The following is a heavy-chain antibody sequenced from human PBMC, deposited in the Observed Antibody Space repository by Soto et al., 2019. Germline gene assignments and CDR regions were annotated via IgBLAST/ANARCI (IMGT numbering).Heavy chain of an antibody. D-gene: IGHD2-15*01. CDR1: GFIFSGST. CDR2: TRSKVNSYAT. CDR3: TRHLVDY. Sequence: GGSLRLSCAASGFIFSGSTMHWVRQASGKGLEWVGRTRSKVNSYATAYAASVKGRFTISRDESKNTAYLQMNSLKTEDTAVYYCTRHLVDYLGQGTLVTAPQ. J-gene: IGHJ4*02. V-gene: IGHV3-73*01.